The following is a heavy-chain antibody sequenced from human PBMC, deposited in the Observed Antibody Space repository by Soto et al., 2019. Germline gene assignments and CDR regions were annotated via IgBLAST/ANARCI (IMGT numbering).Heavy chain of an antibody. V-gene: IGHV3-23*01. D-gene: IGHD3-3*01. CDR1: GFTFSSYA. Sequence: GVSLRLSCAASGFTFSSYAMSWVRQAPGKGLEWVSAISGSGGSTYYADSVKGRFTISRDNSKNTLYLQMNSLRAEDTAVYYCAKDGSFWSGYYDYWGQGTLVTVSS. CDR2: ISGSGGST. CDR3: AKDGSFWSGYYDY. J-gene: IGHJ4*02.